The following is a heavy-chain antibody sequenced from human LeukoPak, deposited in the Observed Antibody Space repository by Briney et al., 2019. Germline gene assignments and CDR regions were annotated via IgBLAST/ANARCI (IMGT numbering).Heavy chain of an antibody. CDR3: ARGRYSYGSKTTIDF. CDR1: GGSISRYY. Sequence: SETLSLTCTVSGGSISRYYWTWIRQPPGKGLEWMGYIYYSGSTSYSPSLKSRVTISVDTSKNQFSLKMSSVTAADTAVYYCARGRYSYGSKTTIDFSGQGTLVTVPS. J-gene: IGHJ4*02. V-gene: IGHV4-59*01. D-gene: IGHD5-18*01. CDR2: IYYSGST.